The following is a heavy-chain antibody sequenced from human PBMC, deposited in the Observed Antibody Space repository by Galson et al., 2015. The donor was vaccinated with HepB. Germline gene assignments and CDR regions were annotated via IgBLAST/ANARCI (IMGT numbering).Heavy chain of an antibody. CDR1: GYTFTSYA. Sequence: SVKVSCKASGYTFTSYAMNWVRQAPGQGLEWMGWINTNTGNPTYAQGFTGRFVFSLDTSVSTAYLQISSLKAEDTAVYYCARAVVAATVWVGPPQNYYCMDVWGKGTTVTVSS. V-gene: IGHV7-4-1*02. D-gene: IGHD2-15*01. J-gene: IGHJ6*03. CDR3: ARAVVAATVWVGPPQNYYCMDV. CDR2: INTNTGNP.